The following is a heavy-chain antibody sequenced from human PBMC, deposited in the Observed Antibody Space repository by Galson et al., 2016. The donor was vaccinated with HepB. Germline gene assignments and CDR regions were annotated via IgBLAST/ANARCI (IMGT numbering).Heavy chain of an antibody. CDR1: GYRFFTYG. CDR3: ARDVQFRFDY. D-gene: IGHD4-11*01. Sequence: VKVSCKASGYRFFTYGISWVRQAPGQGLEWLGWISANSGNTIYAQEFQDRVTMTRDTSASTVYMDLRSLRSDDTAVYYCARDVQFRFDYWGQGTLVTVSS. J-gene: IGHJ4*02. CDR2: ISANSGNT. V-gene: IGHV1-18*04.